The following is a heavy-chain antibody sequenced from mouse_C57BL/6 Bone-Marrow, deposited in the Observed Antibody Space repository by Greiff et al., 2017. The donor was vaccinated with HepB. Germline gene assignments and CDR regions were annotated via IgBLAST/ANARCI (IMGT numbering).Heavy chain of an antibody. CDR2: IYPGDGDT. Sequence: QVQLQQSGPELVKPGASVKISCKASGYAFSSSWMNWVKQRPGKGLEWIGRIYPGDGDTNYNGKFKGKATLTADKSSSTAYMHISSLTSEDSAVYFCAVYGNYDYWGQGTTLTVSS. CDR1: GYAFSSSW. J-gene: IGHJ2*01. CDR3: AVYGNYDY. D-gene: IGHD2-1*01. V-gene: IGHV1-82*01.